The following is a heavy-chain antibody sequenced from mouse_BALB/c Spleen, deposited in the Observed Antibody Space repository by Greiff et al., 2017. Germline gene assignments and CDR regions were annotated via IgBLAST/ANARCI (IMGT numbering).Heavy chain of an antibody. V-gene: IGHV3-2*02. Sequence: EVKLQESGPGLVKPSQSLSLTCTVTGYSITSDYAWNWIRQFPGNKLEWMGYISYSGSTSYNPSLKSRISITRDTSKNQFFLQLNSVTTEDTATYYCARNGYPVLYAMDYWGQGTSVTVSS. D-gene: IGHD2-2*01. CDR1: GYSITSDYA. CDR3: ARNGYPVLYAMDY. CDR2: ISYSGST. J-gene: IGHJ4*01.